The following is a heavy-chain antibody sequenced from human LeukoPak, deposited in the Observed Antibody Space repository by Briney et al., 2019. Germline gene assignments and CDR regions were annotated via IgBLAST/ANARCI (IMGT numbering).Heavy chain of an antibody. CDR3: ARDSSGWYDH. J-gene: IGHJ5*02. CDR2: ISYDGSNK. D-gene: IGHD6-19*01. V-gene: IGHV3-30-3*01. Sequence: GGSLRLSCAASGFTFSSYATHWVRQAPGKGLEWVAVISYDGSNKYYADSVKGRFTISRDNSKNTLYLQMNSLRAEDTAVYYCARDSSGWYDHWGQGTLVTVSS. CDR1: GFTFSSYA.